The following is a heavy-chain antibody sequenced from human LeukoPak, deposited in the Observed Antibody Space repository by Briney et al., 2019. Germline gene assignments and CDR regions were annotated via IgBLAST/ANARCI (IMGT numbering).Heavy chain of an antibody. Sequence: GGSLRLSCAASGFTFSSYAMSWVCQAPGKGLEWVSAISGSGGSTYYADSVKGRFTISRDNAKNSLYLQMNSLRAEDTALYHCARGAVVPAAGTYYYGMDVWGQGTTVTVSS. J-gene: IGHJ6*02. D-gene: IGHD2-2*01. CDR3: ARGAVVPAAGTYYYGMDV. CDR1: GFTFSSYA. CDR2: ISGSGGST. V-gene: IGHV3-23*01.